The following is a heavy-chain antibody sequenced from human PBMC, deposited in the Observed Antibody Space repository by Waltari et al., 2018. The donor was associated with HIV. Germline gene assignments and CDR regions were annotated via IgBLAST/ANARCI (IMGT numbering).Heavy chain of an antibody. V-gene: IGHV1-2*02. CDR1: GYTFTGYY. Sequence: QVQLVQSGVEVKKPGASVKVSCKASGYTFTGYYIPWVRPAPGQGLEWMGWINPNSGGTNYAQNFQGRVTMTRDTSISTAYMELSRLRSDDTAVYYCATPSYDSSGYYSAGSEFDYWGQGTLVTVSS. D-gene: IGHD3-22*01. CDR3: ATPSYDSSGYYSAGSEFDY. CDR2: INPNSGGT. J-gene: IGHJ4*02.